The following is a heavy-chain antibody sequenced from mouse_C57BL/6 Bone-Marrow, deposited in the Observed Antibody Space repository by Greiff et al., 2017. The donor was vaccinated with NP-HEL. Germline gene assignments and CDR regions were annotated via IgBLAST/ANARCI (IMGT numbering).Heavy chain of an antibody. CDR1: GYTFTDYY. Sequence: EVKLQQSGPELVKPGASVKISCKASGYTFTDYYMNWVKQSHGKSLEWIGDINPNNGGTSYNQKFKGKATLTVDKSSSTAYMELRSLTSEDSAVYYCASDGNYPFAYWGQGTLVTVSA. V-gene: IGHV1-26*01. J-gene: IGHJ3*01. CDR2: INPNNGGT. CDR3: ASDGNYPFAY. D-gene: IGHD2-1*01.